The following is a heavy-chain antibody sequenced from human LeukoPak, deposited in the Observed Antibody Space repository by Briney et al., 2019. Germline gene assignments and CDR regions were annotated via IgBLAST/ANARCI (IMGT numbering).Heavy chain of an antibody. CDR1: GFTFSTYS. D-gene: IGHD3/OR15-3a*01. J-gene: IGHJ4*02. V-gene: IGHV3-21*01. CDR3: ARQTGSGLFILP. Sequence: PGGSLRLSCAASGFTFSTYSMNWVRQAPGKGLEWVSSISSSSDYIYYADSVKGRFTISRDNARNSLYLQMNSLRAEDTAVYYCARQTGSGLFILPGGQGTLVTVSS. CDR2: ISSSSDYI.